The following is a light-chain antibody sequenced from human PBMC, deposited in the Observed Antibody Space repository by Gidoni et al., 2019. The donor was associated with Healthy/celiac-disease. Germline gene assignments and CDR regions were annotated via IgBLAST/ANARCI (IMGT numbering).Light chain of an antibody. J-gene: IGKJ1*01. Sequence: DIQMTQSPSSLSASVGDRVTITCRASQSISSYLNWSQQKPGKAPKLLIYAASSLQSGVPSRFSGSGSGKDFTLTISSLQPEDFATYYCQQSYSTPRTFGQGTKVEIK. V-gene: IGKV1-39*01. CDR3: QQSYSTPRT. CDR2: AAS. CDR1: QSISSY.